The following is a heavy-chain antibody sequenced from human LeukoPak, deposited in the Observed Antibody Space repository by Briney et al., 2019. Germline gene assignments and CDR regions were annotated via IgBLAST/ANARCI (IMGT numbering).Heavy chain of an antibody. D-gene: IGHD3-16*01. Sequence: GGSLRLSCAASGFTFSTYAIYWVRQAPGKGREYVSALTGDGGTTYYADSVKGRFTVSRDNSKNTLYLQMGILRAEDMAVYFCARSLGGYADYWGQGTLVTVSS. J-gene: IGHJ4*02. V-gene: IGHV3-64*02. CDR1: GFTFSTYA. CDR3: ARSLGGYADY. CDR2: LTGDGGTT.